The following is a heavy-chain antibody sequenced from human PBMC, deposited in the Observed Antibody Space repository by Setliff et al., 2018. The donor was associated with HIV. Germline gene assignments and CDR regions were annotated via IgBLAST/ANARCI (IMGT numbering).Heavy chain of an antibody. CDR1: GDSISSGSYF. D-gene: IGHD3-22*01. J-gene: IGHJ4*02. Sequence: SETLSLTCTVSGDSISSGSYFWIWIRQPAGKGLEWIGHISTTGSTNYNPSLKGRVIMSVDTSRNQFSLKLSSVTAADTAVYYCASGEPYYYDSTGYSGNYCDYWGQGTLVTVSS. CDR2: ISTTGST. V-gene: IGHV4-61*09. CDR3: ASGEPYYYDSTGYSGNYCDY.